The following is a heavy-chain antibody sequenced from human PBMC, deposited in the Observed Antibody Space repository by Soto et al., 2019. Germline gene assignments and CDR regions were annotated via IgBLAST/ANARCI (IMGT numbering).Heavy chain of an antibody. Sequence: EMQLLESGRGLVQPGGSLRLSCAASGFTFSNFAMTWVRQAPGKGLEWVSTIRGSGGTTYYADSVKGRFTISRDNSKNTLFLQMNSLRAEDTASYYCAKDTRGWYRSSWYSAYWGQGTLVTVSS. V-gene: IGHV3-23*01. CDR3: AKDTRGWYRSSWYSAY. D-gene: IGHD6-13*01. J-gene: IGHJ4*02. CDR1: GFTFSNFA. CDR2: IRGSGGTT.